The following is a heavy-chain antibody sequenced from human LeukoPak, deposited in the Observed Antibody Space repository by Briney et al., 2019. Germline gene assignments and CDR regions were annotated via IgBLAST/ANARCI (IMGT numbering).Heavy chain of an antibody. CDR3: ATSYDAKTAPYDL. CDR2: IYTSGSS. D-gene: IGHD3-3*01. Sequence: SETLSLTCTVSGVSISNYCWRWVRQPPGKGLEGVGFIYTSGSSDYNPCLKSRVTMSVDTSKNQVSMELRFLTAADTALYYCATSYDAKTAPYDLWGQGTLVTVSS. J-gene: IGHJ5*02. CDR1: GVSISNYC. V-gene: IGHV4-4*09.